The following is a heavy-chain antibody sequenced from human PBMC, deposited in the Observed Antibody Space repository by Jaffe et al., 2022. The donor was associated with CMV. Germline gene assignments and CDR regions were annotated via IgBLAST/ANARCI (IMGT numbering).Heavy chain of an antibody. CDR3: ARAATRGARRVRRGDYYYYYGMDV. V-gene: IGHV3-53*01. D-gene: IGHD6-6*01. Sequence: EVQLVESGGGLIQPGGSLRLSCAASGFTVSSNYMSWVRQAPGKGLEWVSVIYSGGSTYYADSVKGRFTISRDNSKNTLYLQMNSLRAEDTAVYYCARAATRGARRVRRGDYYYYYGMDVWGQGTTVTVSS. CDR2: IYSGGST. CDR1: GFTVSSNY. J-gene: IGHJ6*02.